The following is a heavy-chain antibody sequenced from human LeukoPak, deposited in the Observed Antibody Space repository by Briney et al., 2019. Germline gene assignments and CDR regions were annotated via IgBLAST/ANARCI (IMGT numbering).Heavy chain of an antibody. J-gene: IGHJ3*01. V-gene: IGHV3-21*01. CDR2: ISTRDTFI. D-gene: IGHD1-1*01. CDR3: ARWKPRSDALDV. CDR1: GFTFTTYS. Sequence: GGSLRLSCEASGFTFTTYSMTWVRQTPGEGLEWVSSISTRDTFINYADSVKGRFTISRDNAKNTPFLQMTSLRTEDTAMYYCARWKPRSDALDVWGKGTMVVVSS.